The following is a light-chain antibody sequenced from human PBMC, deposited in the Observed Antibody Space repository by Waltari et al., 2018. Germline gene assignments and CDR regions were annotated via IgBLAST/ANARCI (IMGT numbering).Light chain of an antibody. CDR3: QQYGSSSLT. J-gene: IGKJ4*01. CDR1: QSVSSSY. V-gene: IGKV3-20*01. CDR2: GAS. Sequence: EIVLTQSPGTLSLSPGERDHLSCRASQSVSSSYLAWYQQKPGQAPRLLIYGASSRATGIPDRFSGSGSGTDFTLTISRLEPEDFAVYYCQQYGSSSLTFGGGTKVEIK.